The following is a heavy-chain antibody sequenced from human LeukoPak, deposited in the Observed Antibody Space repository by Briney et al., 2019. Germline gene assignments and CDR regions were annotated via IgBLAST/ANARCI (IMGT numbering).Heavy chain of an antibody. CDR2: IYYSGST. CDR1: GGSISSNNYY. D-gene: IGHD2-15*01. CDR3: ARGGIGTWHY. V-gene: IGHV4-61*05. J-gene: IGHJ4*02. Sequence: PSETLSLTCTVSGGSISSNNYYWGWIRQPPGKGLEWIGYIYYSGSTNYNPSLKGRVTTSLDTSKNQFSLKLTSVTAADTAVYYCARGGIGTWHYWGQRTLVTVSS.